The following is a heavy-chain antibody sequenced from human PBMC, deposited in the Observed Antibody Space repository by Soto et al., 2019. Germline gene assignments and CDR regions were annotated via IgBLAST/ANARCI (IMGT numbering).Heavy chain of an antibody. V-gene: IGHV4-4*02. CDR1: SGSISSSNW. CDR2: IYHSGST. D-gene: IGHD6-6*01. Sequence: SSETLSLTCAVSSGSISSSNWWSWVRQPPGKGLEWIGEIYHSGSTNYNPSLKSRVTISVDKSKNQFSLKLSSVTAADTAVYYCAVGKIAARMLDYWGQGTLVTVS. J-gene: IGHJ4*02. CDR3: AVGKIAARMLDY.